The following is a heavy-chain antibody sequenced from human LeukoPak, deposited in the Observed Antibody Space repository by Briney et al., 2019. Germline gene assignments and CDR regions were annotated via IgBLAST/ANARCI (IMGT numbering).Heavy chain of an antibody. CDR2: ISPYNGNT. V-gene: IGHV1-18*01. CDR1: GYTFTSYG. Sequence: ASVKVSCKASGYTFTSYGITWVRQAPGQGLEWMGWISPYNGNTYYAQKLQGRVTMTTDTSMSTAYMELRSLRSDDTAVYYCARDVKFYYDSSGYYSPGSDVFDIWGQGTMVTVSS. CDR3: ARDVKFYYDSSGYYSPGSDVFDI. J-gene: IGHJ3*02. D-gene: IGHD3-22*01.